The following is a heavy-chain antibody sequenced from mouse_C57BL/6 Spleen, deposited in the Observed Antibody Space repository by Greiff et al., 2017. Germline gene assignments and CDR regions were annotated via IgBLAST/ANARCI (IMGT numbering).Heavy chain of an antibody. J-gene: IGHJ2*01. CDR1: GYTFTSYW. V-gene: IGHV1-64*01. D-gene: IGHD1-1*01. CDR2: LLPNSGSP. CDR3: ARELSYYYGSSPHFDD. Sequence: QVQLQQPGAELVKPGASVKLSCKASGYTFTSYWLHWVKQRPGQGLEWIGMLLPNSGSPNYNETFKSKATLTVDKSSSTAYMQVSRLTSEDSAVYYCARELSYYYGSSPHFDDWGQGTTLTVSS.